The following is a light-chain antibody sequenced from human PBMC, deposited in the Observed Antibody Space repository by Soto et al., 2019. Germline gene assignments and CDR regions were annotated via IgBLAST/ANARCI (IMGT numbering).Light chain of an antibody. CDR1: ETIATY. V-gene: IGKV1-39*01. J-gene: IGKJ2*01. CDR3: QHFDTCPHA. Sequence: DIQMTQSPSSLSASVGDRVTISCRASETIATYLNWYQQKPGRVPEVFSYGASRLQRGVLSRFSGSGYGINFTLTINNLQPAGFATYYCQHFDTCPHALGQGTKVEV. CDR2: GAS.